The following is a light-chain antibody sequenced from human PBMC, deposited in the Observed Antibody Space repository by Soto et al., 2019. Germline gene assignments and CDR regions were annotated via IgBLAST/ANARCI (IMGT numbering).Light chain of an antibody. CDR2: DAS. J-gene: IGKJ4*01. CDR3: QHCHDMPLT. V-gene: IGKV1-33*01. Sequence: EIQMTQSPSYMSTSVGDRVTITCRASQSINRRLAWYQQKPGKAPKLLIYDASTLETGVPSRFRGSGYGTDFTLTITSLQPGDIATYYCQHCHDMPLTFGGGTKVDIK. CDR1: QSINRR.